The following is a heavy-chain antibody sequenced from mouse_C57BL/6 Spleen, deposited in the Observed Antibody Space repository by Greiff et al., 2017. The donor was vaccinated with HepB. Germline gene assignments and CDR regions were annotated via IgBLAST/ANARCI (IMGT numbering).Heavy chain of an antibody. CDR3: ARNYGIWYFDV. V-gene: IGHV1-82*01. CDR1: GYAFSSSW. Sequence: VQLQQSGPELVKPGASVKISCKASGYAFSSSWMNWVKQRPGKGLEWIGRIYPGDGDTNYNGKFKGKATLTADKSSSTAYMQLISLTSEDSAVYFCARNYGIWYFDVWGTGTTVTVSS. CDR2: IYPGDGDT. J-gene: IGHJ1*03. D-gene: IGHD1-1*01.